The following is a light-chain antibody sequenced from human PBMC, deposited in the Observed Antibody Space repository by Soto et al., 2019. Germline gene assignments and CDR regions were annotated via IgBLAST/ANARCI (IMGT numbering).Light chain of an antibody. Sequence: EIVLTQSPGTLSLSPGERATPSCRASQSVSNNYLAWYQQKPGQAPRLLIYGASSRATGIPDRFSGSGSGTDFSLTISRLEPEHFAVYYCQQYGSSPLTFGGGTKVDIK. CDR2: GAS. J-gene: IGKJ4*01. CDR3: QQYGSSPLT. V-gene: IGKV3-20*01. CDR1: QSVSNNY.